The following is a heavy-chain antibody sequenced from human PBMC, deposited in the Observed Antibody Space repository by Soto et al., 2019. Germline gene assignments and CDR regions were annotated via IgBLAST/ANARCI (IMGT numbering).Heavy chain of an antibody. Sequence: GASVKVSCTASGYSFTGYYMHWVRQAPGQGLEWMGWINPNSGGTNYAQKFQGWVTMTRDTSISTAYMELSRLRSDDTAVYYCARGGGRAAAGTSYYYYMDVWGKGTTVTVSS. J-gene: IGHJ6*03. CDR1: GYSFTGYY. CDR2: INPNSGGT. V-gene: IGHV1-2*04. CDR3: ARGGGRAAAGTSYYYYMDV. D-gene: IGHD6-13*01.